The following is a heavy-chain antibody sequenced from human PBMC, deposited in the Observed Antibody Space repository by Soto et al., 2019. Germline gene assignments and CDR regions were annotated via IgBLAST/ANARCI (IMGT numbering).Heavy chain of an antibody. Sequence: SETLSLTCAVYGGSFSGYYWSWIRQPPGKGLEWIGEINHSGSTNYNPSLKSRVTISVDTSKNQFSLKLSSVTAADTAVYYCARARILSVNRGFDPWGQGTLVTVSS. V-gene: IGHV4-34*01. J-gene: IGHJ5*02. CDR3: ARARILSVNRGFDP. D-gene: IGHD2-15*01. CDR2: INHSGST. CDR1: GGSFSGYY.